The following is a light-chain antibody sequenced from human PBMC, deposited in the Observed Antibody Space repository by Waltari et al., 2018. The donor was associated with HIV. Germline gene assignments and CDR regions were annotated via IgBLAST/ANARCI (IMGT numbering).Light chain of an antibody. CDR2: SDN. Sequence: QSVLTKSPSASGTPGQRVTIFCSGTSSNIHTNTLNWYHHIPGTAPKILIYSDNQRPSGVPDRFSASKSGTSGSLAISGLQSGDEAAYYCAAWDDRLHGWVFGGGTKLTVL. CDR3: AAWDDRLHGWV. J-gene: IGLJ3*02. V-gene: IGLV1-44*01. CDR1: SSNIHTNT.